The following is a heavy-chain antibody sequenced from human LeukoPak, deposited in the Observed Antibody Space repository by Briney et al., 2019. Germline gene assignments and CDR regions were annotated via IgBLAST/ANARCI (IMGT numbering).Heavy chain of an antibody. V-gene: IGHV3-9*03. CDR3: AKGGGGRLIYYYYMDV. J-gene: IGHJ6*03. CDR2: ITWNSDNI. D-gene: IGHD3-16*01. Sequence: PGGSLRLSCAASGFTFNKYAMHWVRQAPGKGLEWVSGITWNSDNIEYADSVKGRFTISRDNAKNSLYLQMNSLRAEDMALYYCAKGGGGRLIYYYYMDVWGKGTTVTVSS. CDR1: GFTFNKYA.